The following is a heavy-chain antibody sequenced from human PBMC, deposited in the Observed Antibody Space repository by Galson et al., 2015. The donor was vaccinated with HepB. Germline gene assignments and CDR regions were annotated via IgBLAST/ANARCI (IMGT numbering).Heavy chain of an antibody. V-gene: IGHV3-49*03. D-gene: IGHD2-21*01. Sequence: SLRLPRARSGFIFAESTINWFRQAPGRGLEWICFIRSKTYGGAAEYAATVKGRFTVSRDDSNSIAYLQMNALKTEDTAYYYCTREVMAPGDLSTVYFDYWGQGTHVTVAS. CDR3: TREVMAPGDLSTVYFDY. J-gene: IGHJ4*02. CDR1: GFIFAEST. CDR2: IRSKTYGGAA.